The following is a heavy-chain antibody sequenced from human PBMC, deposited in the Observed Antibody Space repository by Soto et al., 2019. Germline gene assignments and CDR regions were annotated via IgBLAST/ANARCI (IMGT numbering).Heavy chain of an antibody. D-gene: IGHD1-1*01. Sequence: QVHLAQSGAEVKKPGASVKVSCKGSGYAFTTYGITWVRQAPGQGLERMGWISAHNGNTHYAQTLQGRVTVTRATSTSTAYMALRRLRSDDTAVYSCARGRYGDYWGQGALVTVSS. CDR1: GYAFTTYG. V-gene: IGHV1-18*01. J-gene: IGHJ4*02. CDR3: ARGRYGDY. CDR2: ISAHNGNT.